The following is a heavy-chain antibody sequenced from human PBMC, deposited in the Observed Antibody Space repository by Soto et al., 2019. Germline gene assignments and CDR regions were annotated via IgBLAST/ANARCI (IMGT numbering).Heavy chain of an antibody. CDR2: ISAYNGNT. D-gene: IGHD3-16*02. CDR1: GYTFTSYG. V-gene: IGHV1-18*01. Sequence: ASVKVSCKASGYTFTSYGISWVRQAPGQGLEWMGWISAYNGNTNYAQKLQGRVTMTTDTSTSTAYMELRSLRSDDTAVYYCARGQRPSQKYRYYYYGMDVWGQGTTVTVSS. CDR3: ARGQRPSQKYRYYYYGMDV. J-gene: IGHJ6*02.